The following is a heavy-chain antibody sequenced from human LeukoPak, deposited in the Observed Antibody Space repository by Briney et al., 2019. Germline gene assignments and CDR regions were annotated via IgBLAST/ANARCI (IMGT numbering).Heavy chain of an antibody. J-gene: IGHJ4*02. V-gene: IGHV3-21*04. CDR1: GFTFSSYS. CDR2: ITSSGRYI. D-gene: IGHD4-17*01. CDR3: AKDVDYGDYVVY. Sequence: GGSLRLSCAASGFTFSSYSMNWVRQAPGKGLEWVSSITSSGRYIYYADSVKGRFTISRDNSKNTLYLQMNSLRAEDTAIYYCAKDVDYGDYVVYWGQGTLVTVSS.